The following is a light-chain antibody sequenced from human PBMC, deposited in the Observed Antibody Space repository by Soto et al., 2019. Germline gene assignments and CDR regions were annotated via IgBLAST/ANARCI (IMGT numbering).Light chain of an antibody. J-gene: IGKJ5*01. CDR1: HDIKKF. Sequence: IQMTQSPSSLSASVGDRVTITCQASHDIKKFLNWFQEKPGKAPELLIYDASNLQTGVPSRFTGSGSGTNSTFTISSLQPEDIATYYCQRYDSRPPTFGQGTRLYIK. CDR2: DAS. V-gene: IGKV1-33*01. CDR3: QRYDSRPPT.